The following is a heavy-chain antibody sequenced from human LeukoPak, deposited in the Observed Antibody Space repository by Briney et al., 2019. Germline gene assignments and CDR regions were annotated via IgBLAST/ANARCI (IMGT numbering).Heavy chain of an antibody. V-gene: IGHV1-18*01. D-gene: IGHD2-21*02. J-gene: IGHJ4*02. CDR2: ISAYNGNT. CDR1: GYTFTSYG. Sequence: GASVKVSCKASGYTFTSYGISWVRQAPGQGLEWMGWISAYNGNTNYAQKLQGRVTMTTDTSTSTAYMELRSLRSDDTAVYYCARFSSLEVVTAIPDYWGQGTLVTVSS. CDR3: ARFSSLEVVTAIPDY.